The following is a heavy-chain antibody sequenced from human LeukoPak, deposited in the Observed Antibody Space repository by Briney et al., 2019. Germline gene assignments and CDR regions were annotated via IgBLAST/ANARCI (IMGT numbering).Heavy chain of an antibody. CDR3: ARDHFEGAVAA. Sequence: GGSLRLSCAASGFTFSSYWVSWVRQAPGKGLEWVANIKQDGSEKYYVDSVKGRFTISRDNAKNSLYLQMNSLRAEDTAAYYCARDHFEGAVAAWGQGTLVTVSS. CDR1: GFTFSSYW. V-gene: IGHV3-7*01. D-gene: IGHD6-19*01. CDR2: IKQDGSEK. J-gene: IGHJ4*02.